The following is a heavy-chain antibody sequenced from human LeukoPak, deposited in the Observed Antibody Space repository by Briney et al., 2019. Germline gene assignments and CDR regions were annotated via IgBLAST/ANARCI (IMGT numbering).Heavy chain of an antibody. Sequence: GGSLRLSCAASGFTFSSYAMSWVRQAPGKGLEWVSAVSGSGGSTYYADSVKGRFTISRDNSKNTLYLQMNSLRDEDTAVYYCAREYYGSGSNFDYWGQGTLVTVSS. D-gene: IGHD3-10*01. CDR3: AREYYGSGSNFDY. CDR2: VSGSGGST. V-gene: IGHV3-23*01. J-gene: IGHJ4*02. CDR1: GFTFSSYA.